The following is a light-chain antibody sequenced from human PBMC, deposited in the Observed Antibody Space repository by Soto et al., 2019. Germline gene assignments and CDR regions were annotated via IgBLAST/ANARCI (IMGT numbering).Light chain of an antibody. V-gene: IGLV2-11*01. CDR1: SSDVGGYNY. CDR2: DVG. J-gene: IGLJ2*01. CDR3: CSYAGSYTLAV. Sequence: QSALTQPRSVSGSPGQSVTISCTGTSSDVGGYNYVSWYQQHPGKAPKLMIYDVGKRPSGVPDRFSGSKSGNTASLTISGLQAEDEADYYCCSYAGSYTLAVFGGGTKLTVL.